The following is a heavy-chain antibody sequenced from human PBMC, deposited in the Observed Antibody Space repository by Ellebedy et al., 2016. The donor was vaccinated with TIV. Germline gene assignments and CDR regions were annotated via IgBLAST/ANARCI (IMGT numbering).Heavy chain of an antibody. V-gene: IGHV1-18*01. J-gene: IGHJ4*02. CDR2: ISTYNGNT. CDR1: GYTFTNYA. CDR3: ARDMVQGMVARYLWFDY. Sequence: ASVKVSCKASGYTFTNYAISWVRQAPGQGLEWMGWISTYNGNTNYVQNFQGRVTMTTDTSTSTAYMEVRSLRSDDTAVYYCARDMVQGMVARYLWFDYWGQGTLVTVSS. D-gene: IGHD3-10*01.